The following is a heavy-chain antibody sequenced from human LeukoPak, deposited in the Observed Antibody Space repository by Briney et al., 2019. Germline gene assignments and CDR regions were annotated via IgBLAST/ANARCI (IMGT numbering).Heavy chain of an antibody. CDR3: ARFDHVWETHGMDAFDL. CDR2: IYHSEST. J-gene: IGHJ3*01. Sequence: PSETLSLTCGVSGYSIIRGYSWGWIRQPPGKGLEWIGNIYHSESTHYNPSLKSRVTISPDTSKNQFSLKLTSVTASDTAVYYCARFDHVWETHGMDAFDLWGPGRMVTVSS. V-gene: IGHV4-38-2*01. D-gene: IGHD3-16*01. CDR1: GYSIIRGYS.